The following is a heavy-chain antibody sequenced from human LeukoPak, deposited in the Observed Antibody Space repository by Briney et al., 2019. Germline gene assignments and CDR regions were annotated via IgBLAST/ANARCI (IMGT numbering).Heavy chain of an antibody. Sequence: PGGSLRLSCAASGFTFSSYSMNWVRQAPGKGLEWVSSISSSSSYIYYADSVKGRFNISRDNAKNSLYLQMNSLRAEDTAVYYCASNSGSYYLYYFDYWGQGTLVTVSS. CDR2: ISSSSSYI. J-gene: IGHJ4*02. D-gene: IGHD1-26*01. V-gene: IGHV3-21*01. CDR3: ASNSGSYYLYYFDY. CDR1: GFTFSSYS.